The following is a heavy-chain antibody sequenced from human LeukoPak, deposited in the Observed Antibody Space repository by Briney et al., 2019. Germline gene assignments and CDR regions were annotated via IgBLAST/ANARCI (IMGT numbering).Heavy chain of an antibody. CDR2: ISTSGTYM. D-gene: IGHD6-13*01. CDR3: ARGIAAAGHGMDV. CDR1: GLTFSGYI. V-gene: IGHV3-21*01. Sequence: PGGSLRLSCAASGLTFSGYIMNWVRQAPGKGLEWVSSISTSGTYMDYADSVKGRFIISRDNSKNSLFLQMNRLRAEDTAVYSCARGIAAAGHGMDVWGQGTTVTVSS. J-gene: IGHJ6*02.